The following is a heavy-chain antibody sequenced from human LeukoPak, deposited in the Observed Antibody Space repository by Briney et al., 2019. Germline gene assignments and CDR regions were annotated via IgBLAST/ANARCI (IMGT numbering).Heavy chain of an antibody. V-gene: IGHV3-74*01. CDR3: ARDRTTVTLFDN. Sequence: PGGSLTPSCAASGLTFTSLWVQSFRHAPGRGLVWLSRISTDGAVTGYADSVKGRFTISRDNAKNTLYLQMNSLRAEDTAVYYCARDRTTVTLFDNWGQGALVTVSS. CDR2: ISTDGAVT. J-gene: IGHJ4*02. CDR1: GLTFTSLW. D-gene: IGHD4-17*01.